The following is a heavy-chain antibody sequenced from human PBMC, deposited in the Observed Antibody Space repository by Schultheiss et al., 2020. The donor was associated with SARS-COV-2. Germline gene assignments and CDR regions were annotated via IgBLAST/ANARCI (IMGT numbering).Heavy chain of an antibody. D-gene: IGHD3-22*01. CDR2: IYYSGST. J-gene: IGHJ3*02. CDR3: AVDSSGYLDAFDI. CDR1: GGSVTSASDH. Sequence: SETLSLTCTVSGGSVTSASDHWSWIRQPPGKGLEWIGSIYYSGSTYYNPSLKSRVTISVDMSENQFSLKLSSVTAADTAVYYCAVDSSGYLDAFDIWGQGTMVTVSS. V-gene: IGHV4-39*07.